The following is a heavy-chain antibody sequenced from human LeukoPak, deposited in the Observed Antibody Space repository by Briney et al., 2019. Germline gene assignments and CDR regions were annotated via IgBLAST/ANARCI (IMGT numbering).Heavy chain of an antibody. CDR2: ISYDGSNK. CDR3: AKDHPLQGEVFDSMDY. V-gene: IGHV3-30*18. J-gene: IGHJ4*02. Sequence: PGRSLRLSCAASGFTFSSYGMHWVRQAPGKGLEWVAVISYDGSNKYYADSVKGRFTISRDNSKNTLYLQMNSLRAEDTAVYYCAKDHPLQGEVFDSMDYWGQGTLVTVSS. CDR1: GFTFSSYG. D-gene: IGHD5/OR15-5a*01.